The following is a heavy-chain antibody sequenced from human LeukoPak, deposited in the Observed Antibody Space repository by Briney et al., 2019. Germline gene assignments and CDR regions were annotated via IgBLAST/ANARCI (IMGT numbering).Heavy chain of an antibody. CDR3: ARLAVTTPGGYHYGMDV. J-gene: IGHJ6*02. CDR1: GGSISSYY. V-gene: IGHV4-59*08. D-gene: IGHD4-11*01. Sequence: SETLSLTCTVSGGSISSYYWSWIRQPPGKGLEWIGYTYYSGSTNYNPSLKSRVTISVDTSKNQFSLKLSSVTAADTAMYYCARLAVTTPGGYHYGMDVWGQGTTVTVSS. CDR2: TYYSGST.